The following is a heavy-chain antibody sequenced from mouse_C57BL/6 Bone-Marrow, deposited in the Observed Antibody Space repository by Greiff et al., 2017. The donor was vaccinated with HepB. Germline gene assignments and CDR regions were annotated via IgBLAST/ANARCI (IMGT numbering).Heavy chain of an antibody. D-gene: IGHD2-4*01. J-gene: IGHJ1*03. CDR2: ISSGGDYI. CDR3: TRDRDYDWYFDV. V-gene: IGHV5-9-1*02. Sequence: EVQLQESGEGLVKPGGSLKLSCAASGFTFSSYAMSWVRQTPEKRLEWVAYISSGGDYIYYADTVKGRFTISRDNARNTLYLQMSSLKSEDTAMYYCTRDRDYDWYFDVWGTGTTVTVSS. CDR1: GFTFSSYA.